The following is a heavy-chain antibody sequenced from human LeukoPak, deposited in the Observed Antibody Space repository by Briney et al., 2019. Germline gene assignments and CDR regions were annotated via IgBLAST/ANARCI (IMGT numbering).Heavy chain of an antibody. CDR2: ISGSGYTT. J-gene: IGHJ4*02. Sequence: TGGSLRLSCAASGFTFSNYAMTWVRQAPGKGLEWVSAISGSGYTTYYADSVKGRFTISRDNSKNTLYLQMNSLRAEDTAVYYCAKRPPVTQRYFDYWGQGTLVTVSS. D-gene: IGHD4-17*01. CDR1: GFTFSNYA. CDR3: AKRPPVTQRYFDY. V-gene: IGHV3-23*01.